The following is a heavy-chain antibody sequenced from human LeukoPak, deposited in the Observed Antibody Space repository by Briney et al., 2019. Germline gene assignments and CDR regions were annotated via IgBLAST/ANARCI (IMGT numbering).Heavy chain of an antibody. V-gene: IGHV4-30-2*01. D-gene: IGHD3-22*01. Sequence: SQTLSLTCAVSGGSISSGGYSWSWIRQPPGKGLEWIGYIYHSGSTYYNPSLKSRVTISVDTSKNQFSLNLSSVTAADTAVYYCARVWDSTGFDYWGQGTLVTASS. CDR3: ARVWDSTGFDY. J-gene: IGHJ4*02. CDR1: GGSISSGGYS. CDR2: IYHSGST.